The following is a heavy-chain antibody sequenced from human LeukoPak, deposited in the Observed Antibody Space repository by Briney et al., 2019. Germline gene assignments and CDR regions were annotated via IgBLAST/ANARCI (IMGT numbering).Heavy chain of an antibody. CDR2: ISPDGSQT. Sequence: GRSLRLSCAASGFTFDDYAMHWVRQAPGKGLMWVSQISPDGSQTFYADSVKGRFTISRDNAKNTLFLQMDSLRAEDTALYYCVRSLRSADFWGQGTLVTVSS. CDR3: VRSLRSADF. J-gene: IGHJ4*02. CDR1: GFTFDDYA. V-gene: IGHV3-74*01.